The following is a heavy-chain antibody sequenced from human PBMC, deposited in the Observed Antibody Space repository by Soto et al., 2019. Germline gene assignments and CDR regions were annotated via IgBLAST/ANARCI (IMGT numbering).Heavy chain of an antibody. CDR2: IRAYNGNT. D-gene: IGHD3-10*01. CDR1: GYTFTSCG. J-gene: IGHJ5*02. Sequence: QVQLVQSGAEVKKPGASVKVSCKAYGYTFTSCGISWVRQAPGQGLEWMGWIRAYNGNTNYAQKLQGRVTMTTNTSTSTAYLELRSLRSDDTAVYYCARDHSFGGPFDPWGQGTLVTLPS. CDR3: ARDHSFGGPFDP. V-gene: IGHV1-18*01.